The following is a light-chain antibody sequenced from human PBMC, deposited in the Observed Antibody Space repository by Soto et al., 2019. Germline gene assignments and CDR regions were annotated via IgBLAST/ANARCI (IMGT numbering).Light chain of an antibody. CDR1: QGISTY. CDR2: AAS. V-gene: IGKV1-39*01. Sequence: DIQMTQSPSSLSESTGDRVTITCRASQGISTYLNWYQQKPGKAPKLLIYAASSLQSGVPSRFSGSGGGTDFTLSISSVQPEDFATYFCQQSYMDPITFGQGTRLEIK. CDR3: QQSYMDPIT. J-gene: IGKJ5*01.